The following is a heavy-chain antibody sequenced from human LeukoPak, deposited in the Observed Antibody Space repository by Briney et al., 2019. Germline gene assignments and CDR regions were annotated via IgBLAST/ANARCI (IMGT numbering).Heavy chain of an antibody. J-gene: IGHJ5*02. V-gene: IGHV3-30-3*01. D-gene: IGHD3-3*01. CDR1: GFTFSSYA. Sequence: GGSLRLSCAASGFTFSSYAMHWVRQAPGKGLEWVAVISYDGSNKYYADSVKGRFTISRDNSKNTLYLQMNSLRAEDTAVYYCAKDQSGTIFGGVIIGNWFDPWGQGTLVTVSS. CDR3: AKDQSGTIFGGVIIGNWFDP. CDR2: ISYDGSNK.